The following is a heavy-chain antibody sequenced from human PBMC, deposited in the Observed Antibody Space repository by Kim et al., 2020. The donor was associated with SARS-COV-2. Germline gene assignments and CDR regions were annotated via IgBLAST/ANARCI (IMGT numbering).Heavy chain of an antibody. J-gene: IGHJ4*01. Sequence: SETLSLTCTVSGAGGSIDSTVFYWDWIRQPPGKGLEWIGSIYYSGTTYYNSSLKSRVTISVDTYKNQFSLRMTSVTAAATADYYGTRHLDPYDSSGYWG. D-gene: IGHD3-22*01. CDR3: TRHLDPYDSSGY. CDR1: GAGGSIDSTVFY. V-gene: IGHV4-39*01. CDR2: IYYSGTT.